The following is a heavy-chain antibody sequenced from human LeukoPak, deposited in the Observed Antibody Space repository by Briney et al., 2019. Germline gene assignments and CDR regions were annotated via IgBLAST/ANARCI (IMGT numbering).Heavy chain of an antibody. CDR3: ARGNVYPFDH. CDR2: TYYRSKWYN. V-gene: IGHV6-1*01. J-gene: IGHJ5*02. CDR1: GDGLSSNSAT. D-gene: IGHD1-1*01. Sequence: SQTLSLTCAISGDGLSSNSATWNWVRQSPSRGLEWLGRTYYRSKWYNDYAVSVKGRVTINPAASKKQFSLQLNSVTPEDTAMYYCARGNVYPFDHWGQGTLVTVSS.